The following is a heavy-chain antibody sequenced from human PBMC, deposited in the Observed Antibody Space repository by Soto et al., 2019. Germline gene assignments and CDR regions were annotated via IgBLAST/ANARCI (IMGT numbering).Heavy chain of an antibody. CDR2: IYYSGST. V-gene: IGHV4-59*01. D-gene: IGHD5-18*01. J-gene: IGHJ4*02. CDR1: GGSISSYY. Sequence: XXLSLPCTFSGGSISSYYWSWIRQPPGKGLEWIGYIYYSGSTNYNPSLKSRVTISVDTYKNQFSLKLSSVTAADTAVYYCARGRSMVTIWGQGTLVTVYS. CDR3: ARGRSMVTI.